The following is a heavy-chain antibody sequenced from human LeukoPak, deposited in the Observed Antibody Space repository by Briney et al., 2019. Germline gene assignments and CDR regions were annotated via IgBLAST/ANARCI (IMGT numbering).Heavy chain of an antibody. V-gene: IGHV1-69*04. D-gene: IGHD3-22*01. J-gene: IGHJ6*02. CDR2: IIPILGIA. CDR1: GGTFSSYA. CDR3: ARATYYYDSSGYYYRDDYYYYGMDV. Sequence: SVKVSCKASGGTFSSYAISWVRQAPGQGLEWMGRIIPILGIANYAQKFQGRVTITADKSTSTAYMELSSLRSEDTAVYCCARATYYYDSSGYYYRDDYYYYGMDVWGQGTTVTVSS.